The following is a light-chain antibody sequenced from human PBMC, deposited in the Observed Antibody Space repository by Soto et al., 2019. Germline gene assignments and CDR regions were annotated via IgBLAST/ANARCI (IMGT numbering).Light chain of an antibody. CDR3: QQRSNWPPLT. V-gene: IGKV3-11*01. CDR2: DAS. CDR1: QSVSSY. J-gene: IGKJ4*01. Sequence: EIVLPQSPATLPLSPGERATLSCRASQSVSSYLAWSQQKPGQAPRLLIYDASNRATGIPARFSGSGSGTDFTITSSSLEPEDFAVYYCQQRSNWPPLTFGGGTKVEIK.